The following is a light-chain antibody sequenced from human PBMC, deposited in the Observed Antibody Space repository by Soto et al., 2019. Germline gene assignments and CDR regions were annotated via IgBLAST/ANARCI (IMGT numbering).Light chain of an antibody. Sequence: QSVLTQPSSVSAAPGQKVTISCSGSSSNIGNNYVSWYQQLPGTAPKLLIYDNNKRPSGIPDRFSGSKSGTSATLGITGLQTGDEADYYCGTGDSTLSASVFRTGTKV. V-gene: IGLV1-51*01. CDR3: GTGDSTLSASV. J-gene: IGLJ1*01. CDR2: DNN. CDR1: SSNIGNNY.